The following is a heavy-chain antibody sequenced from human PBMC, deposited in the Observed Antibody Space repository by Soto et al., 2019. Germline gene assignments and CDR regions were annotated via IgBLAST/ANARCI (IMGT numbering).Heavy chain of an antibody. CDR1: GFTFSSYG. J-gene: IGHJ4*02. CDR3: PKPSGIAAPYYFDY. D-gene: IGHD6-6*01. V-gene: IGHV3-30*18. Sequence: QVQLVESGGGVVQPGRSLRLSCAASGFTFSSYGMNWVRQAPGKGLEWVAGISYDGSNKYYADSVKGRFTISRDNSKNTLYLQMNSLSGEETAVCYCPKPSGIAAPYYFDYWGQGTLVTVSS. CDR2: ISYDGSNK.